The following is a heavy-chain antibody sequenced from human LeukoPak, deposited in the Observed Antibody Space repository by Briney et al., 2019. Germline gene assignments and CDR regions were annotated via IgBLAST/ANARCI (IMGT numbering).Heavy chain of an antibody. Sequence: PGGSLRLSCAASGFIFSSYWMSWVRQAPGKGLEWVANIKQDGSEKYYVDSVKGRFTISRDNAKNSLYLQMNSLRAEDTAVYYCAREGMLRKKPLDYWGQGTLVTVSS. V-gene: IGHV3-7*01. D-gene: IGHD2-15*01. CDR3: AREGMLRKKPLDY. CDR1: GFIFSSYW. CDR2: IKQDGSEK. J-gene: IGHJ4*02.